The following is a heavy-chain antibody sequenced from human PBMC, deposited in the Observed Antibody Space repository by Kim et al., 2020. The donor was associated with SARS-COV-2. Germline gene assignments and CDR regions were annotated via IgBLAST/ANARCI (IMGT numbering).Heavy chain of an antibody. D-gene: IGHD1-26*01. J-gene: IGHJ3*02. CDR3: ARAVYRELPSAFDI. CDR1: GFTFSSYS. Sequence: GGSLRLSCAASGFTFSSYSMNWVRQAPGKGLEWVSSISSSSSYIYYADSVKGRFTISRDNAKNSLYLQMNSLRAEDTAVYYCARAVYRELPSAFDIWGQGTMVTVSS. CDR2: ISSSSSYI. V-gene: IGHV3-21*01.